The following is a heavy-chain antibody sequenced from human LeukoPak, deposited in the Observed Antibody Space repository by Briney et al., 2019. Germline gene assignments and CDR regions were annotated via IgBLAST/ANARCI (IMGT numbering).Heavy chain of an antibody. CDR3: TRGSXAARQKFWFDP. Sequence: GGSLRLSCTASGFTFGDYAMSWFRQAPGKGLEWVGFIRSKAYGGTTEYAASVKGRFTISRDDSKSIAYLQMNSLKTEDTAVYYCTRGSXAARQKFWFDPWGQGTLVTVSS. CDR2: IRSKAYGGTT. V-gene: IGHV3-49*03. CDR1: GFTFGDYA. D-gene: IGHD6-6*01. J-gene: IGHJ5*02.